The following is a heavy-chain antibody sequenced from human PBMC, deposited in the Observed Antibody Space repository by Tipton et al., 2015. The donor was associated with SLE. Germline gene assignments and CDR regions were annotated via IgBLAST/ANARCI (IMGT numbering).Heavy chain of an antibody. CDR3: ARDRSSSDY. J-gene: IGHJ4*02. CDR2: ISPYNGNT. Sequence: QLVQSGAEVKKPGASVKVSCKASGYTFSIYGISWVRQAPGQWLEWMGWISPYNGNTNYAQKFQDGVTMTTDTSTSTAYMELRSLRSDDTAVYYCARDRSSSDYWGQGTLVTVSS. D-gene: IGHD6-6*01. V-gene: IGHV1-18*01. CDR1: GYTFSIYG.